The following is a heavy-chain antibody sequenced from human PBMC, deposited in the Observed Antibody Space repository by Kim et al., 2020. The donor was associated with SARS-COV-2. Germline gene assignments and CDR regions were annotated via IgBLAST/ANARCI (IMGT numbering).Heavy chain of an antibody. D-gene: IGHD3-9*01. CDR1: GDSISSSSYY. V-gene: IGHV4-39*07. Sequence: SETLSLTCTVSGDSISSSSYYWGWIRQSPGKGLEWIGIIYYTGNTYYNPSLKSRVAISVDMSKKQFSLELSSVTAADTAVYYCARSRPSRYFDWLSLDKWGQGTLVTVSS. CDR3: ARSRPSRYFDWLSLDK. J-gene: IGHJ4*02. CDR2: IYYTGNT.